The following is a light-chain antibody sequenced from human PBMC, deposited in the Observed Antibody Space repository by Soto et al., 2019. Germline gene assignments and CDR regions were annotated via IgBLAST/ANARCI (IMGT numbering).Light chain of an antibody. CDR3: QSYDSRLRV. CDR1: SSNTGTNYD. J-gene: IGLJ2*01. CDR2: GNS. Sequence: QSVLTQPPSVSGAPGQRVTISCTGSSSNTGTNYDVHWYQQLPGTAPKLLIYGNSNRPSGVPDRFSGSKSDTSASLAITGLQAEDEADYYCQSYDSRLRVFGGGTKVTVL. V-gene: IGLV1-40*01.